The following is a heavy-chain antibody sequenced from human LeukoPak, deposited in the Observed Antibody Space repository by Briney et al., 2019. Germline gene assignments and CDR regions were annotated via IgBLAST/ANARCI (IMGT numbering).Heavy chain of an antibody. V-gene: IGHV4-38-2*01. D-gene: IGHD6-19*01. J-gene: IGHJ4*02. Sequence: SETLSLTCAVSDYSISSGYYWGLIRQPPGKGLEWIGTIYHSGSTYYNPSLKSRVTISVDTSKNQFSLKLSSVTAADTAVYYCARTGGNSGWYYFDYWGQGTLVTVSS. CDR1: DYSISSGYY. CDR3: ARTGGNSGWYYFDY. CDR2: IYHSGST.